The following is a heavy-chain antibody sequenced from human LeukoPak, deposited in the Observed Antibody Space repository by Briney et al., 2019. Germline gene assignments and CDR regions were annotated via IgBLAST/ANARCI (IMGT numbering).Heavy chain of an antibody. Sequence: GGSLRLSCAASGFTFSSYSMNWVRQAPGKGLEWVSSISSSSTYIHYADSVKGRFTISRDNAKKSLYLQMNSLRAEDTAVFYCARSRYDYIWGIDYWGQGTLVTISS. CDR1: GFTFSSYS. CDR2: ISSSSTYI. CDR3: ARSRYDYIWGIDY. J-gene: IGHJ4*02. D-gene: IGHD3-16*01. V-gene: IGHV3-21*01.